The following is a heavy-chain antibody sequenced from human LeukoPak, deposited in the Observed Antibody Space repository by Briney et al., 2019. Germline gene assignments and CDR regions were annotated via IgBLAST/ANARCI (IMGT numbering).Heavy chain of an antibody. CDR2: INHSGST. CDR1: GGSFSGYY. J-gene: IGHJ5*02. Sequence: PSETLSLTCAVYGGSFSGYYWSWIRQPPGKGLEWIGEINHSGSTNYNPSLKSRVTISVDTSKNQFSLKLSSVTAADTAVYYCARGPLRTGRPRPHWFDPWGQGTLVTVSS. D-gene: IGHD4-17*01. V-gene: IGHV4-34*01. CDR3: ARGPLRTGRPRPHWFDP.